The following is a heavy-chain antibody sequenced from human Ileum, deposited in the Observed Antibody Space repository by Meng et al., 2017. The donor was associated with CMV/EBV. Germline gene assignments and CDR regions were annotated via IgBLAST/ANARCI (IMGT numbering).Heavy chain of an antibody. D-gene: IGHD6-19*01. CDR1: GDSTSGFF. J-gene: IGHJ4*02. CDR2: IYSSGST. V-gene: IGHV4-4*07. CDR3: AKEQSIGIAVTGIFDF. Sequence: QGQRQGSGPGLVKPSETLSLTCTVSGDSTSGFFWSLIRQPAGKGLEWIGRIYSSGSTFYNPSLESRVTMSIDTSKNQFSLRLASVTAADTAVYFCAKEQSIGIAVTGIFDFWGQGALVTVSS.